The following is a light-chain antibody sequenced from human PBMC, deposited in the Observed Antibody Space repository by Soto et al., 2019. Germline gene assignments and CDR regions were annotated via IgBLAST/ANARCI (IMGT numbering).Light chain of an antibody. J-gene: IGLJ2*01. Sequence: QSVLTQPPSVSGAPGQRVTISCTGSSSNIGAGYDVHWYQQLPGTAPKFLIYADSQRPSGVPDRFSASKSGTSASLTISGLRSEDEAEYYCAVWDDRVFGKIFGGGTKLTVL. V-gene: IGLV1-40*01. CDR3: AVWDDRVFGKI. CDR2: ADS. CDR1: SSNIGAGYD.